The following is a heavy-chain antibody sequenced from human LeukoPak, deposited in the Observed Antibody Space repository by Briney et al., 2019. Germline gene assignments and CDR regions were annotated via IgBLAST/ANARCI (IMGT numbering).Heavy chain of an antibody. Sequence: PGGSLRLSCAASGFTFSSYSMNWVRQAPGKGLEWVSSISSSSSYIYYADSVKGRFTISRDNAKNSLYLQMNSLRAEDTAVYYCARKAMVRDLNWFDPWGQGTLVTVSS. CDR1: GFTFSSYS. CDR3: ARKAMVRDLNWFDP. D-gene: IGHD3-10*01. J-gene: IGHJ5*02. CDR2: ISSSSSYI. V-gene: IGHV3-21*01.